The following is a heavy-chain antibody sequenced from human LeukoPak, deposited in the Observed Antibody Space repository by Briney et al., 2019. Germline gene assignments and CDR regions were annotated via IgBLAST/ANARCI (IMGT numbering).Heavy chain of an antibody. Sequence: GGSLRLSCAASGFTFSSYWMSWVRQAPGKGLEWVANIKQDGSEKYYVDSVKGLFTIPRDNAKNSLYLQMNSLRAEDTAVYYCARKGKAQQPVDYWGQGTLVTVSS. CDR2: IKQDGSEK. J-gene: IGHJ4*02. V-gene: IGHV3-7*01. CDR1: GFTFSSYW. CDR3: ARKGKAQQPVDY. D-gene: IGHD6-13*01.